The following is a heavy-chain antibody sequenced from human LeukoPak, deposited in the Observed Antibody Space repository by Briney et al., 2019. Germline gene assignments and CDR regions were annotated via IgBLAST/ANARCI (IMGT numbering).Heavy chain of an antibody. CDR2: IYTIGST. Sequence: SETLSLTCTVSGGSISSYYWNWIRQPAGKGLEWIGRIYTIGSTDYNPSLKSRVTMSVDTSKNQFSLKLSSVTAADTAVYYCARVAFFGGWPRCYRSGYLNFWGRGTLVIVS. D-gene: IGHD2-15*01. J-gene: IGHJ2*01. CDR1: GGSISSYY. V-gene: IGHV4-4*07. CDR3: ARVAFFGGWPRCYRSGYLNF.